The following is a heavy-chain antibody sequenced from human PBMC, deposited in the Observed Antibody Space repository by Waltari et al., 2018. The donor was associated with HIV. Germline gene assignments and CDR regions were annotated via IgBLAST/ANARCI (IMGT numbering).Heavy chain of an antibody. Sequence: QENLVESGGGVVQPGGSLRLSCAGSGFNFSINGMHWVRQSPGKGLEWVATISYNGKRTDYVDSVKGRFTISRDNSKQTVFLQMSSLRAEDTSIYYCAKDLAGSSLWGQGALVTVSS. CDR3: AKDLAGSSL. V-gene: IGHV3-30*18. CDR2: ISYNGKRT. J-gene: IGHJ1*01. CDR1: GFNFSING. D-gene: IGHD3-10*01.